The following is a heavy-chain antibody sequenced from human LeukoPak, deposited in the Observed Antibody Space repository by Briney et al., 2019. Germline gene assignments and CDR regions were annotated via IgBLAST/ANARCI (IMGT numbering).Heavy chain of an antibody. CDR1: GGTFSSYA. J-gene: IGHJ4*02. V-gene: IGHV1-69*05. CDR3: ARDPRDGYNDLDY. Sequence: ASVKVSCKASGGTFSSYAISWVRQAPGQGLEWMGRIIPIFGTANYAQKFRGRVTITTDESTSTAYMELSSLRSEDTAVYYCARDPRDGYNDLDYWGQGTLVTVSS. D-gene: IGHD5-24*01. CDR2: IIPIFGTA.